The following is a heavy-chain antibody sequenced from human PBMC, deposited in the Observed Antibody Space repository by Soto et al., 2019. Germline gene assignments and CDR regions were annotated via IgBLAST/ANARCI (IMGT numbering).Heavy chain of an antibody. J-gene: IGHJ4*02. CDR2: IYYSGST. V-gene: IGHV4-31*03. CDR3: ARLRIYYYDSSGYFSGLTRNVPRYYFDY. CDR1: GGSISSGGYY. Sequence: SETLSLTCTVSGGSISSGGYYWSWIRKHPGKGLEWIGYIYYSGSTYYNPSLKSRVTISVDTSKNQFSLKLSSVTAADTAVYYCARLRIYYYDSSGYFSGLTRNVPRYYFDYWGQGTLVTVS. D-gene: IGHD3-22*01.